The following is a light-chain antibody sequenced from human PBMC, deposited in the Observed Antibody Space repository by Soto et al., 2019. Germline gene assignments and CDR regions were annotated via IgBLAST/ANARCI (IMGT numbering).Light chain of an antibody. V-gene: IGKV3-20*01. Sequence: EIVLTQSPGTLCLSPGERATLSCRASQTVSSNYLAWYQQKPGKAPRLLISDASSRATGIPDRFSGSGSGTDFTITISRLEPGDFAVYYCQHHGCSPPWTFGQGTKVEGK. CDR2: DAS. J-gene: IGKJ1*01. CDR1: QTVSSNY. CDR3: QHHGCSPPWT.